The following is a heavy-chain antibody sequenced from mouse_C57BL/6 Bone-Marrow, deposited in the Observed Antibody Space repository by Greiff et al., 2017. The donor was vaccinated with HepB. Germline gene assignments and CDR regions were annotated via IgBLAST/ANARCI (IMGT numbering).Heavy chain of an antibody. CDR3: ARQAYYSPFDY. Sequence: EVNVVESGGGLVQPGGSLSLSCAASGFTFTDYYMSWVRQPPGKALEWLGFIRNKANGYTTEYSASVKGRFTISRDNSQSILYLQMNALRAEDSATYYCARQAYYSPFDYRGQGTTLTVSS. CDR2: IRNKANGYTT. CDR1: GFTFTDYY. V-gene: IGHV7-3*01. D-gene: IGHD2-12*01. J-gene: IGHJ2*01.